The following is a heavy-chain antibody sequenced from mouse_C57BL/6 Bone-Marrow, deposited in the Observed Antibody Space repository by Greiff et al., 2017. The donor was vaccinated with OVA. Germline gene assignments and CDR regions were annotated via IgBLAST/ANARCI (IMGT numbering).Heavy chain of an antibody. CDR1: GYTFTSYT. J-gene: IGHJ3*01. D-gene: IGHD2-3*01. CDR3: ARPSDGYYLAY. Sequence: QVQLQQSGAELARPGASVKMSCKASGYTFTSYTMHWVKQRPGQGLEWIGYINPSSGYTKYNQKFKDKATLTADKSSSTAYMQLSSLTSEDSAVYYCARPSDGYYLAYWGQGTLVTVSA. V-gene: IGHV1-4*01. CDR2: INPSSGYT.